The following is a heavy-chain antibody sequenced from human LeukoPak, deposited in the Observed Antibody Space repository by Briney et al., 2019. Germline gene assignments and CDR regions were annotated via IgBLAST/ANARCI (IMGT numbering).Heavy chain of an antibody. CDR1: GGSFSGYY. Sequence: SETLSLTCAVYGGSFSGYYWSWIRQPPGKGLEWIGEINHSGSTNYNPSLKSRVTISVDTSKNQFSLKLSSVTAADTAVYYCARGVRYSSSWYSRNSSGWYGWFDPWGQGTLVTVSS. CDR3: ARGVRYSSSWYSRNSSGWYGWFDP. D-gene: IGHD6-13*01. V-gene: IGHV4-34*01. J-gene: IGHJ5*02. CDR2: INHSGST.